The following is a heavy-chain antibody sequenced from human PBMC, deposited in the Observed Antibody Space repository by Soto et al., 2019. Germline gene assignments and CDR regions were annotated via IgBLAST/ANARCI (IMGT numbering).Heavy chain of an antibody. V-gene: IGHV4-61*01. CDR3: ARDASTTVVTHYYGMDV. D-gene: IGHD4-17*01. J-gene: IGHJ6*02. Sequence: QVQLQESGPGLVKPSETLSLTCTVSGGSVSSGSYYWSWIRQPPGKGLEWIGYIYYSGSTNYNPSLKSRVTISVDTSKNQFSLKLSSVTAAATAVYYCARDASTTVVTHYYGMDVWGQGTTVTVSS. CDR1: GGSVSSGSYY. CDR2: IYYSGST.